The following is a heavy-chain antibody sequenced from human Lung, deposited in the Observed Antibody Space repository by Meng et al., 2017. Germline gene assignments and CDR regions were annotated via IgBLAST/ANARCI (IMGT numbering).Heavy chain of an antibody. CDR2: IYHSGST. D-gene: IGHD3-10*01. V-gene: IGHV4-4*02. CDR3: ARGSITMVRGVSVFDP. CDR1: GGSISSSNW. Sequence: QVRLRESGPGLVKPSGTLSLTCSVSGGSISSSNWWSWVRQPPGKGLEWIGEIYHSGSTNYNPSLKSRVTISVDKSKNQFSLKLSPVTAADTAVYYCARGSITMVRGVSVFDPWGQGTLVTVSS. J-gene: IGHJ5*02.